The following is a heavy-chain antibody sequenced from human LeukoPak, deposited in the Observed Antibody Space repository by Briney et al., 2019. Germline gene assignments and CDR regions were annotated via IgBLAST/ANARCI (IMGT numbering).Heavy chain of an antibody. J-gene: IGHJ5*02. CDR1: GGSISSYY. CDR3: ARERYYYDSSGYLFDP. Sequence: SSETLSLTCTVSGGSISSYYWSWIRQPAGKGLEWIGRIYTSGSTNYNPSLKSRVTMSVDTSKNQFSLKLSSVTAADTAVYYCARERYYYDSSGYLFDPWGQGTLVTVSS. V-gene: IGHV4-4*07. CDR2: IYTSGST. D-gene: IGHD3-22*01.